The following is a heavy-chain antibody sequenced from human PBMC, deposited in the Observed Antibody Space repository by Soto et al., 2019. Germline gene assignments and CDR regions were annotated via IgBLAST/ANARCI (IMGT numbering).Heavy chain of an antibody. D-gene: IGHD3-10*01. J-gene: IGHJ4*02. CDR3: AKAVDITVRGVPPSDY. CDR1: GFTVSSSH. Sequence: PGGSLRLSCTTSGFTVSSSHMSWVRQAPGKGLDWVSVIYSGGNLYYAVSVQGRFTISRDNSQNTLYLQMNSLRPEDTALYFCAKAVDITVRGVPPSDYWGQGTLVTVSS. V-gene: IGHV3-53*05. CDR2: IYSGGNL.